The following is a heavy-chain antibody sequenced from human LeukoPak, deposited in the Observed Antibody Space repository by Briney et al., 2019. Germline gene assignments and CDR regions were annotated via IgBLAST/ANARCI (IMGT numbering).Heavy chain of an antibody. D-gene: IGHD3-22*01. Sequence: GRSLRLSCAASGFTFSSYEMNWVRQAPGKGLEWVSYISSSGSTIYYADSVKGRFTISRDNAKNSLYLQMNSLRAEDTAVYYCARDRKPDYYDSSGRVHWGQGTLVTVSS. CDR3: ARDRKPDYYDSSGRVH. CDR2: ISSSGSTI. CDR1: GFTFSSYE. J-gene: IGHJ4*02. V-gene: IGHV3-48*03.